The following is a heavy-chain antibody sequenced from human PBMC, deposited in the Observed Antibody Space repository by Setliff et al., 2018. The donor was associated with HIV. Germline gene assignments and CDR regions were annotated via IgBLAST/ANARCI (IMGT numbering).Heavy chain of an antibody. CDR1: GFIIRNHW. CDR2: VKQDGTET. Sequence: GGSLRLSCGASGFIIRNHWRTWVRQAPAKWLEWVANVKQDGTETLYVDSVKGRFTISRDNANNLVYLQLYSLRVEDTAAYYCARDRPHRWFDPWGQGTLVTVSS. CDR3: ARDRPHRWFDP. J-gene: IGHJ5*02. V-gene: IGHV3-7*01.